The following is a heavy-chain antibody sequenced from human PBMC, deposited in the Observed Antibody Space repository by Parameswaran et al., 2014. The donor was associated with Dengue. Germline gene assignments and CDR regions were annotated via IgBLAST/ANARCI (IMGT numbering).Heavy chain of an antibody. D-gene: IGHD3-10*01. CDR3: AKSIPPPNEGPPGLRGVVYYYYGMDV. CDR2: ISYDGSNK. Sequence: WIRQPPGKGLEWVAVISYDGSNKYYADSVKGRFTISRDNSKNTLYLQMNSLRAEDTAVYYCAKSIPPPNEGPPGLRGVVYYYYGMDVWGPRDHGHRLL. J-gene: IGHJ6*01. V-gene: IGHV3-30*18.